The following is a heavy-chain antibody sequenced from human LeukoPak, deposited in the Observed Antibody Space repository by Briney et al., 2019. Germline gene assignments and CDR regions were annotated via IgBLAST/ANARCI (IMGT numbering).Heavy chain of an antibody. Sequence: ASVKVSCKASGYSFTDYFVHWVRQAPGQGLEWVGLLNPNSGDTNYAEKFQGRVTMIRDSSINTAYMELSRLRSDDTAEYYCARMYYYGSGTYYGDYWGQGSLVTVSS. CDR1: GYSFTDYF. CDR2: LNPNSGDT. V-gene: IGHV1-2*02. CDR3: ARMYYYGSGTYYGDY. D-gene: IGHD3-10*01. J-gene: IGHJ4*02.